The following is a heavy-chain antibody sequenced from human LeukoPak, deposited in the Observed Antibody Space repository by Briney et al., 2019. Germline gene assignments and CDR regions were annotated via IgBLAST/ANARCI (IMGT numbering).Heavy chain of an antibody. CDR1: GFTFSDYY. CDR3: ARGPITIFGVVIGHINWFDP. J-gene: IGHJ5*02. Sequence: GGSLRLSCAASGFTFSDYYVTWIRQAPGKGLEWVSYISSSGSAIYYADSVKGRFTISRDNAKNSLYLQMNSLRAEDTAVYYCARGPITIFGVVIGHINWFDPWGQGTLVTVSS. CDR2: ISSSGSAI. V-gene: IGHV3-11*04. D-gene: IGHD3-3*01.